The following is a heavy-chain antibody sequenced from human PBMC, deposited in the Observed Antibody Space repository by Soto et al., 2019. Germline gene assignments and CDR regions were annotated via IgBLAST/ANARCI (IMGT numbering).Heavy chain of an antibody. V-gene: IGHV3-30*18. Sequence: GGSLRLSCAASGFTFSSYGMHWVRQAPGKGLEWVAVISYDGSNKYYADSVKGRFTISRDNSKNTLYLQMNSLRAEDTAVYYCAKDRGSVVLGAPHDFWGQGTLDIVYS. J-gene: IGHJ4*02. CDR1: GFTFSSYG. CDR3: AKDRGSVVLGAPHDF. D-gene: IGHD2-15*01. CDR2: ISYDGSNK.